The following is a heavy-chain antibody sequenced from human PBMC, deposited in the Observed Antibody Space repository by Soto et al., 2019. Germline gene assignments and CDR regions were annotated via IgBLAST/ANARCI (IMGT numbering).Heavy chain of an antibody. CDR1: GGSISSNNYY. V-gene: IGHV4-39*01. Sequence: PSETLSITCTLSGGSISSNNYYWTWLRQPPGKGLVWIGTGPTHYNPSLNSRVTISVDTSKEQFSLKLSSVTAADTAVYYCATYGGDTGRFDYWGQGILVTVSS. D-gene: IGHD4-17*01. CDR2: TGPT. CDR3: ATYGGDTGRFDY. J-gene: IGHJ4*01.